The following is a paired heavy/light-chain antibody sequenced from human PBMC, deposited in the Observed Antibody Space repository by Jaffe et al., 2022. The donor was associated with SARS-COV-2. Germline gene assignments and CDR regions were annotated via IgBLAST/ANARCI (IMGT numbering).Light chain of an antibody. V-gene: IGLV2-14*01. J-gene: IGLJ1*01. CDR3: SSYTSSSTLYV. Sequence: QSALTQPASVSGSPGQSITISCTGTSSDVGGYNYVSWYQQHPGKAPKLMIYEVSNRPSGVPDRFSGSKSGNTASLTISGLQAEDEADYYCSSYTSSSTLYVFGTGTKVTVL. CDR1: SSDVGGYNY. CDR2: EVS.
Heavy chain of an antibody. J-gene: IGHJ6*02. V-gene: IGHV3-30*18. CDR2: ISYDGSNK. D-gene: IGHD6-6*01. Sequence: QVQLVESGGGVVQPGRSLRLSCAASGFTFSSYGMHWVRQAPGKGLEWVAVISYDGSNKYYADSVKGRFTISRDNSKNTLYLQMNSLRAEDTAVYYCAKDSGWGGEQLARWYYYGMDVWGQGTTVTVSS. CDR3: AKDSGWGGEQLARWYYYGMDV. CDR1: GFTFSSYG.